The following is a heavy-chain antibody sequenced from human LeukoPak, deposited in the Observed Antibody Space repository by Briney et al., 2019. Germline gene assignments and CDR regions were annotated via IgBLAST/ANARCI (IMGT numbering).Heavy chain of an antibody. CDR3: ARVRGSYCSDY. CDR1: GFTFSDYY. D-gene: IGHD1-26*01. J-gene: IGHJ4*02. CDR2: ISSSGTTI. V-gene: IGHV3-11*04. Sequence: GGSLRLSCAASGFTFSDYYMSWIRQAPGKGLEWVSYISSSGTTIHNADSVKGRFTISRDNAKNSLYLQMNSLRAEDTAVYHCARVRGSYCSDYWGQGALVTVSS.